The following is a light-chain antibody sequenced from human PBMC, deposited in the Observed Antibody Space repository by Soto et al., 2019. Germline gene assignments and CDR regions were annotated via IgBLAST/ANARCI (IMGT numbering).Light chain of an antibody. V-gene: IGKV3-20*01. J-gene: IGKJ1*01. CDR2: GAS. Sequence: EIVLTQSPGTLSLSPGERATLSCRASQSVSSSYLGWYQQKPGQSPRLLIYGASSRATGIPDRFRGSGSGTDFTLTISRLEPEDVAVYYCQHYGSSPTTFGQGTKVEVK. CDR1: QSVSSSY. CDR3: QHYGSSPTT.